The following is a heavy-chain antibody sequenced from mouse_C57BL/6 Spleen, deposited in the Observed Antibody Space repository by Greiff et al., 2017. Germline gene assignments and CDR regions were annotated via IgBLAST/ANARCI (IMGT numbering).Heavy chain of an antibody. D-gene: IGHD3-3*01. CDR1: GYTFTDYE. J-gene: IGHJ2*01. CDR3: TRGGRDYFDY. CDR2: IDPETGGT. V-gene: IGHV1-15*01. Sequence: QVHVKQSGAELVRPGASVTLSCKASGYTFTDYEMHWVKQTPVHGLEWIGAIDPETGGTAYNQKFKGKAILTADKSSSTAYMELRSLTSEDSAVYYCTRGGRDYFDYWGQGTTLTVSS.